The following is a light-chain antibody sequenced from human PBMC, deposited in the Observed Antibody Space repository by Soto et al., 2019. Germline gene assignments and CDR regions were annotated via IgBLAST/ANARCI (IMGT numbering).Light chain of an antibody. CDR2: EAS. J-gene: IGKJ4*02. CDR1: QTVGVR. V-gene: IGKV3-11*01. Sequence: IVFTHSPPTLSASRGERATLSYRPSQTVGVRLAWYQHKPGQAPRLLIYEASNRAAGIPGRFSGSGSGTDFTLTISSLEPEDFAVYYCQQCGSSPRTFGGGTKVDIK. CDR3: QQCGSSPRT.